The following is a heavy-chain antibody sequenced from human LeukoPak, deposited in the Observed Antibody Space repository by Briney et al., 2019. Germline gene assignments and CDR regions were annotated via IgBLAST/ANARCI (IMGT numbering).Heavy chain of an antibody. Sequence: GGSLRLSCAASGFAFSSYAMSWVRQPPGKGLEWVSAISGRGGNTYYADSVKGGFTISRDNSKNTLYLQMNSLRAEDTAVYYCAKDFLSGTFDPWGQGTLVTVSS. V-gene: IGHV3-23*01. D-gene: IGHD6-13*01. CDR2: ISGRGGNT. CDR3: AKDFLSGTFDP. CDR1: GFAFSSYA. J-gene: IGHJ5*02.